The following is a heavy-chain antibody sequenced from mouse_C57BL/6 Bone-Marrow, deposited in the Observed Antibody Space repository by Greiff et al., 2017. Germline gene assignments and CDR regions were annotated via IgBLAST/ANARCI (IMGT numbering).Heavy chain of an antibody. J-gene: IGHJ4*01. CDR1: GFSLTSYG. V-gene: IGHV2-5*01. CDR3: AKILNLLLDYYAMDY. D-gene: IGHD1-1*01. CDR2: IWRGGST. Sequence: QVQLKESGPGLVQPSQSLSITCTVSGFSLTSYGVHWVRQSPGKGLEWLGVIWRGGSTDYNAAFMSRLSITKDNSKSQVFFKMNSLQADDTAIYYCAKILNLLLDYYAMDYWGQGTSVTVSS.